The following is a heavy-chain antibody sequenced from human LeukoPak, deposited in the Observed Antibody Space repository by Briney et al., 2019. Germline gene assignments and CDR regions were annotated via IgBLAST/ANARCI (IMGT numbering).Heavy chain of an antibody. CDR1: GFTFSDYY. D-gene: IGHD3-9*01. V-gene: IGHV3-11*01. Sequence: PGGSLRLSCAASGFTFSDYYMSWIRQAPGKGLEWVSYISSSGSTIYYADSVKGRFTISRDNAKNSLYLQMNSLRAEDTAVYYCARDSNHFDWLLLPYYFDYWGQGTLVTVSS. CDR2: ISSSGSTI. CDR3: ARDSNHFDWLLLPYYFDY. J-gene: IGHJ4*02.